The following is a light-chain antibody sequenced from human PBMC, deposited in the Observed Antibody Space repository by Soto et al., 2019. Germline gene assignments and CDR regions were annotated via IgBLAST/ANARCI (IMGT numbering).Light chain of an antibody. CDR2: DVT. CDR3: SSYTTSNTFV. J-gene: IGLJ1*01. Sequence: QSALTQPASVSGSPGQSIAISCTGTSSDVGAYNYVSWYQQHPGQAPKLMIYDVTYRPSGVSNRFSGSKSDNTASLTISGLQAEDEADYYCSSYTTSNTFVFGAGTKLTVL. CDR1: SSDVGAYNY. V-gene: IGLV2-14*01.